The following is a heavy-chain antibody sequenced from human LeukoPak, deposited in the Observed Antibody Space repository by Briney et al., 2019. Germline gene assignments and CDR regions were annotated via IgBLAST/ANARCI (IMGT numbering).Heavy chain of an antibody. CDR2: ISGSGGST. J-gene: IGHJ4*02. CDR3: AKGEERWLQTPHFDY. CDR1: GFTFSSYA. V-gene: IGHV3-23*01. Sequence: GGSLRLSCAASGFTFSSYAMSWVRQAPGKGLEWVSAISGSGGSTYYADSVKGRFTISRDNSKNTLYLQMNSLRAEDTAVYYCAKGEERWLQTPHFDYWGQGTLVTVSS. D-gene: IGHD5-24*01.